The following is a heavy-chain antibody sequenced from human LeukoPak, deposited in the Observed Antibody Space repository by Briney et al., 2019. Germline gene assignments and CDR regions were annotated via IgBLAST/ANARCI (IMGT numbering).Heavy chain of an antibody. D-gene: IGHD3-10*01. J-gene: IGHJ3*01. Sequence: GGSLRLSCAASGFTFSSYWMHWVRQAPGKGLVWVSRINNDGSSTSYADSVKGRFTISRDNAKNTLYMQMDSLRAEDTAVYYCARSTAVVVPDAMGSGWGSYYRGTFYLWGQGTMVTVSS. V-gene: IGHV3-74*01. CDR1: GFTFSSYW. CDR2: INNDGSST. CDR3: ARSTAVVVPDAMGSGWGSYYRGTFYL.